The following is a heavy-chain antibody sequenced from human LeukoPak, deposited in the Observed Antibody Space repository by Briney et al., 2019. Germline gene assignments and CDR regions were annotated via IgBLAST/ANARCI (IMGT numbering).Heavy chain of an antibody. CDR2: ISSSGSTI. D-gene: IGHD6-13*01. Sequence: PGGSLRLSCAASGFTFSSYEMNWVRQAPGKGLEWVSYISSSGSTIYYADSAKGRFTISRDNAKNSLYLQMNSLRAEDTAVYYCARVGGSSSWYAPLYYYYGMDVWGQGTTVTVSS. CDR3: ARVGGSSSWYAPLYYYYGMDV. CDR1: GFTFSSYE. V-gene: IGHV3-48*03. J-gene: IGHJ6*02.